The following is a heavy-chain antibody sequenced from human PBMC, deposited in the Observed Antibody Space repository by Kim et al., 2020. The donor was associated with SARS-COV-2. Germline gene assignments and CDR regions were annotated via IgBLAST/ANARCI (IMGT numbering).Heavy chain of an antibody. V-gene: IGHV3-7*01. Sequence: GSLRLSCAASGFTFSNFWMSWVRQAPGKGLEWVANIKQDGSEKYYVDSVKGRFTISRDNAKNSLYLQMNSLRAEDTAVYYCARDTRGLGGYDSRGYYYYGMDVWGQGTTVTVSS. D-gene: IGHD5-12*01. CDR3: ARDTRGLGGYDSRGYYYYGMDV. CDR2: IKQDGSEK. CDR1: GFTFSNFW. J-gene: IGHJ6*02.